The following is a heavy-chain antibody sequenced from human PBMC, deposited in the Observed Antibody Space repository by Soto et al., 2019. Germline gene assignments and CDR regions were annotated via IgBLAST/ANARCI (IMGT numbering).Heavy chain of an antibody. CDR1: GFTFSSYG. D-gene: IGHD2-21*02. CDR3: AKGLTWAPNLYIDY. V-gene: IGHV3-30*18. Sequence: GGSLRLSCAASGFTFSSYGMHWVRQAPGKGLEWVAVISYDGSNKYYADSVEGRFTISRDNSKNTLYLQMNSLRAEDTTVYYCAKGLTWAPNLYIDYWGQGTLVTVSS. J-gene: IGHJ4*02. CDR2: ISYDGSNK.